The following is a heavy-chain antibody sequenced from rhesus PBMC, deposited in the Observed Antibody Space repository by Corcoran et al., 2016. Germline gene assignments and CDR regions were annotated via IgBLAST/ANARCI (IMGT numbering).Heavy chain of an antibody. CDR2: ISMGGGT. V-gene: IGHV3-132*02. J-gene: IGHJ3*01. Sequence: VEQLVESGGALVQPGASLRLSCAASEFTFSSYDLPWVLQAPGKGLEWVSAISMGGGTNYPDSGKGRLTISRENAKNSLYLQMNSLRAEDTAVYYCARGSGIAAAADAFDFWGQGLRVTVSS. CDR1: EFTFSSYD. CDR3: ARGSGIAAAADAFDF. D-gene: IGHD6-31*01.